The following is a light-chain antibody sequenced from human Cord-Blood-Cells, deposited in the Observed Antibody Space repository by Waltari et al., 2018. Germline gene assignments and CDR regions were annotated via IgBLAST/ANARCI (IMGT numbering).Light chain of an antibody. CDR2: WAS. CDR1: QSVLYSSNNKNY. V-gene: IGKV4-1*01. J-gene: IGKJ1*01. Sequence: DIVMTQSPDSLAVSLGERATINCKSSQSVLYSSNNKNYLAWYQQKPGQPPKLLIYWASTRGSGVPDRFSGSGSGTDFTLTISSLQAEDVAVYYCQQYYSTPRPTFGQGTKVEIK. CDR3: QQYYSTPRPT.